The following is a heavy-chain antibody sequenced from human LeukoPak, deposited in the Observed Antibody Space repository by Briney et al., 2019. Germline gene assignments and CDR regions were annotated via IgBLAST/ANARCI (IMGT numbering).Heavy chain of an antibody. CDR3: ARELLGWFGETSPIGYYYYGMDV. D-gene: IGHD3-10*01. V-gene: IGHV1-18*01. Sequence: ASVKVSCKASGYTFTSYGISLVRQAPGQGLEWMGWISAYNGNTNYAQKLQGRVTMTTDTSTSTAYMELRSLRSDDTAVYYCARELLGWFGETSPIGYYYYGMDVWGQGTTVTVSS. J-gene: IGHJ6*02. CDR1: GYTFTSYG. CDR2: ISAYNGNT.